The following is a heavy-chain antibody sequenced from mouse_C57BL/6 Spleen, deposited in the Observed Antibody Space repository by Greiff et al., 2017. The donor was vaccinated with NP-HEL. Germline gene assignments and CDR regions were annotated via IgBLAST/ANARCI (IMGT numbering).Heavy chain of an antibody. CDR2: IYPRSGNT. CDR3: ARVDYGSSVWYCDV. CDR1: GYTFTSYG. D-gene: IGHD1-1*01. J-gene: IGHJ1*03. Sequence: QVQLQQSGAELARPGASVKLSCKASGYTFTSYGISWVKQRTGQGLEWIGEIYPRSGNTYYNEKFKGKATLTADKSSSTAYMELRSLTSEDSAVYFCARVDYGSSVWYCDVWGTGTTVTVSS. V-gene: IGHV1-81*01.